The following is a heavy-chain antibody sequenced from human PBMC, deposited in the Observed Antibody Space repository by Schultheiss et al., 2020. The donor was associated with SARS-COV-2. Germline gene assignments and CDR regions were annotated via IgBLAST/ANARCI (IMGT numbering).Heavy chain of an antibody. CDR1: GFTFSSYG. D-gene: IGHD6-19*01. CDR2: IWYDGINK. Sequence: GESLKISCAASGFTFSSYGMHWVRQAPGKGLEWVAVIWYDGINKYYADSVKGRFTISRDNSKNMLYLQMNGLRAEDTALYYCARPIAVAGLDAFDIWGQGTMVTVSS. CDR3: ARPIAVAGLDAFDI. J-gene: IGHJ3*02. V-gene: IGHV3-33*01.